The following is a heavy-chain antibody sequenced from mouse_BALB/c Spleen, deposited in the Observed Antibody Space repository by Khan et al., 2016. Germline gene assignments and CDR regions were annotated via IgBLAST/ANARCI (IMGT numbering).Heavy chain of an antibody. D-gene: IGHD2-4*01. V-gene: IGHV5-12-1*01. Sequence: EVELVESGRGLVKPGGSLKLSCAASGFAFSRYDMSWVRQTPEKGLEWVAFISRGGDFTYYPDYLNGRFTISRDNSNNTLYLQMSSLRSEDTAIYNCTTHGLHHWYFDVWGAGTTVTVSS. CDR3: TTHGLHHWYFDV. J-gene: IGHJ1*01. CDR2: ISRGGDFT. CDR1: GFAFSRYD.